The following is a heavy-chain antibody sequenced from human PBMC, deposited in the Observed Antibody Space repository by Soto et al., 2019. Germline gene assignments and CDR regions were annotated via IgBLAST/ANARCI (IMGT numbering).Heavy chain of an antibody. V-gene: IGHV1-46*01. Sequence: ASVKVSCKASGYTFSRYYMDWVLQAPGQGLEWMGIINPSGGSTSYAQKFQGRVTMTRDTSTSTVYMELSSLRSEDTAVYYCAREGRVDAFDIWGQGTMVTVSS. CDR2: INPSGGST. CDR3: AREGRVDAFDI. J-gene: IGHJ3*02. CDR1: GYTFSRYY. D-gene: IGHD3-3*01.